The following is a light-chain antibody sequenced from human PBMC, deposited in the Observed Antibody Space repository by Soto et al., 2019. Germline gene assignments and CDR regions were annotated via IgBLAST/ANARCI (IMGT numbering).Light chain of an antibody. CDR3: HQYDNWPPLT. J-gene: IGKJ1*01. CDR1: ESVGSH. Sequence: DTVMTQSPATLSLSPGETATLSCRASESVGSHLAWYQQIPGQAPRLLIYGVSTRATGIPARFRGSGSETEFTLTISSLQSEDFGVYFCHQYDNWPPLTFGPGTKVEI. CDR2: GVS. V-gene: IGKV3-15*01.